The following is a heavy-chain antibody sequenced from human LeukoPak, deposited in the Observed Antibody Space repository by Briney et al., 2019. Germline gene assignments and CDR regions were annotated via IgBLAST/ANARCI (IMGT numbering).Heavy chain of an antibody. Sequence: SGTLSLTCSVSGYCIDNGYYWAWIRQPPGKGLDWIGSIYHSGSAYYNPSLKSRVTISVDTSKNQFSLKLSSVTAADTAMYYCARQWGRLGFDYWGQGTLVTVSS. CDR3: ARQWGRLGFDY. CDR2: IYHSGSA. CDR1: GYCIDNGYY. V-gene: IGHV4-38-2*02. J-gene: IGHJ4*02. D-gene: IGHD2-8*01.